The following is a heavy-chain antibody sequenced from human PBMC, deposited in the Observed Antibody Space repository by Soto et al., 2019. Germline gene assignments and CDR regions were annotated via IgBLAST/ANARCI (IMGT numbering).Heavy chain of an antibody. CDR2: IHSSGSI. CDR3: ARDLDGLHDDNSGPYPRPG. J-gene: IGHJ1*01. V-gene: IGHV4-30-4*01. D-gene: IGHD3-22*01. Sequence: SGTLSLTCTVSGGSISSDDYYLSWIRQAPGRGLEWVGYIHSSGSIYYNPSLKSRATMSIDTARNQFSLKVSSVTVADTAVYYCARDLDGLHDDNSGPYPRPGWGQGTLVT. CDR1: GGSISSDDYY.